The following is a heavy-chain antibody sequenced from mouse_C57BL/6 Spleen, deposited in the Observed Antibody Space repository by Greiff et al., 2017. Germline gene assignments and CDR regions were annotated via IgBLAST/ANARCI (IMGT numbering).Heavy chain of an antibody. CDR2: IYPGSGST. Sequence: VQLQQPGAELVKPGASVKMSCKASGYTFTSYWITWVKQRPGQGLEWIGDIYPGSGSTNYNEKFKSKATLTVDTSSSTAYMQLSSLTSEDSAVYYCAKEDYYYGSSSAWFAYWGQGTLVTVSA. D-gene: IGHD1-1*01. CDR3: AKEDYYYGSSSAWFAY. J-gene: IGHJ3*01. CDR1: GYTFTSYW. V-gene: IGHV1-55*01.